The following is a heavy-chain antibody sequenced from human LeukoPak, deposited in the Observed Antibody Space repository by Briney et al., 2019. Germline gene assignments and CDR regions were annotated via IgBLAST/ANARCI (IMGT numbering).Heavy chain of an antibody. CDR1: GFSFSSFG. Sequence: PGESLRLSCAASGFSFSSFGMHWVRQGPGRGLEWVAVISYDGSNKYYADSVKGRFTISRDNSKNTLYLQMNSLRAEDTAVYYCAKSNYYGSGSYYTNYYYYMDVWGKGTTVTISS. CDR2: ISYDGSNK. CDR3: AKSNYYGSGSYYTNYYYYMDV. D-gene: IGHD3-10*01. J-gene: IGHJ6*03. V-gene: IGHV3-30*18.